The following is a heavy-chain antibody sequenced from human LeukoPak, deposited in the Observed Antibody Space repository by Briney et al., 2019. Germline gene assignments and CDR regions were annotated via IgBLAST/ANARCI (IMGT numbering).Heavy chain of an antibody. CDR1: GYSISSGYY. CDR2: IYHSGST. D-gene: IGHD5-24*01. Sequence: SETLSLTCTVSGYSISSGYYWGWIRQPPGKGLEWIGSIYHSGSTYYNPSLKSRVTISVDTSKNQFSLKLSSVTAADTAVYFCARVAVHGYSDYWGQGTLVTVPS. CDR3: ARVAVHGYSDY. J-gene: IGHJ4*02. V-gene: IGHV4-38-2*02.